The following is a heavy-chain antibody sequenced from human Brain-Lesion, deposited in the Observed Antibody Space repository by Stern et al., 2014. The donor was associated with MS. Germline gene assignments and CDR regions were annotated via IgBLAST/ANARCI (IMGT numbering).Heavy chain of an antibody. D-gene: IGHD1-26*01. J-gene: IGHJ4*02. CDR1: GYTLTELS. Sequence: VQLVESGAEVKKPGASVKVSCKVSGYTLTELSMHGVRQAPRKGLEWMGGFDLEDGETIYAQKFQGRVTMTEDTSTDTAYMELSSLRSEDTAVYYCATLSPGAGGNYYRHFDYWGQGTLVTVSS. CDR3: ATLSPGAGGNYYRHFDY. V-gene: IGHV1-24*01. CDR2: FDLEDGET.